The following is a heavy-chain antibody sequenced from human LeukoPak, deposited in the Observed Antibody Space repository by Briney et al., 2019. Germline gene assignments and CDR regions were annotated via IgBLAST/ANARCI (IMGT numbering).Heavy chain of an antibody. CDR1: AFTFSSYA. CDR3: AKAWALTYLGGVDS. Sequence: GGSLRLSCAASAFTFSSYAMAWVRQAPGKGLEWVSTLSGTGGNTYYADSVRGRFTISRDNSKNTLYLQMNSLRAEDTAVYYCAKAWALTYLGGVDSWGQGTLVAVSS. D-gene: IGHD2-21*02. V-gene: IGHV3-23*01. CDR2: LSGTGGNT. J-gene: IGHJ4*02.